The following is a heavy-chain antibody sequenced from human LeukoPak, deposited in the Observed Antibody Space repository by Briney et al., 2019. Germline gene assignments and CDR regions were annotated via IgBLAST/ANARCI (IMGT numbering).Heavy chain of an antibody. CDR2: ISGSGGST. Sequence: GGSLRLSCAASGFTFSSYAMSWVRQAPGKGLEWVSAISGSGGSTYYADSVKGRFTISRDNSKNTLYLQMNSLRAEDTAVYYCANLFTYYYDSSGYYYGDYFDYWGQGTLVTVAS. CDR3: ANLFTYYYDSSGYYYGDYFDY. D-gene: IGHD3-22*01. V-gene: IGHV3-23*01. CDR1: GFTFSSYA. J-gene: IGHJ4*02.